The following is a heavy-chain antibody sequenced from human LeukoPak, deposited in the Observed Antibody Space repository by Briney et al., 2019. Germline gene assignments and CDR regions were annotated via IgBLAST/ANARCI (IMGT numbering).Heavy chain of an antibody. V-gene: IGHV4-4*07. CDR1: GGSISSYY. J-gene: IGHJ3*02. D-gene: IGHD2-21*01. Sequence: PSETLSLTCTVSGGSISSYYWSWIRQPAGKGLEWIGRIYTSGSTNYNPSLKSRVTMSVDTSKNQFSLKLSSVTAADTAVYYCARGVVVIASDAFDIWGQGTMVTVSS. CDR2: IYTSGST. CDR3: ARGVVVIASDAFDI.